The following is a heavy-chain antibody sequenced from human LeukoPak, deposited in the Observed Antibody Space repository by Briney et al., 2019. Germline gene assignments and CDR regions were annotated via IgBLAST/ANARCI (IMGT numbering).Heavy chain of an antibody. CDR2: IDPNTGDT. CDR3: ARLGLHGSGTYYFFDY. CDR1: GQSLTGYF. V-gene: IGHV1-2*06. J-gene: IGHJ4*02. D-gene: IGHD3-10*01. Sequence: PRASVKVSCKASGQSLTGYFIHWVRQAPGQGLEWVGRIDPNTGDTIYEQNFQGRVTVTSATSISTAYMELSRLTSDDTAVYFCARLGLHGSGTYYFFDYWGQGTLVTVTS.